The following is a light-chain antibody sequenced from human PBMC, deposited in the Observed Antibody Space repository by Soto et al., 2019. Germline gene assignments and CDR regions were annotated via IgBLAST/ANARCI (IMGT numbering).Light chain of an antibody. CDR2: KVS. CDR3: MQGAHWPWT. V-gene: IGKV2-30*01. CDR1: QSLVYRDGITY. J-gene: IGKJ1*01. Sequence: DVVMTQSPHSLPVTLGQPASISCRSSQSLVYRDGITYLNWFQQRPGQSPRRLIYKVSKRDSGVPDRFSGSGSGTDFTLKISRVEAEDVGLYFCMQGAHWPWTFGQGTKLEIK.